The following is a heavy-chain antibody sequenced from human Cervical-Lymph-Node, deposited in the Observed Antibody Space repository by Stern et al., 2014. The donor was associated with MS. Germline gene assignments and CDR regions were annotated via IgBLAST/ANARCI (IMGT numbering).Heavy chain of an antibody. J-gene: IGHJ4*02. D-gene: IGHD1-1*01. CDR1: GFTVSRDY. Sequence: EVKLVESGGGVIQPGGSLRLSCTASGFTVSRDYMTWVRQAPRKGQAQFSLIANVGSSFYTDSVKGRFTISRDDSKNTVYLHMTSLRAEDTAMYYCARDTSSPERSDWWGQGTLVTVSS. CDR2: IANVGSS. CDR3: ARDTSSPERSDW. V-gene: IGHV3-53*01.